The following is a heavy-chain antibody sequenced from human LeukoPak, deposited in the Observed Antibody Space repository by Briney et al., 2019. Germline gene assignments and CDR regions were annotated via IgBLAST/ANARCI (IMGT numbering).Heavy chain of an antibody. V-gene: IGHV5-51*01. D-gene: IGHD6-19*01. CDR2: IYPGDSDT. J-gene: IGHJ3*02. CDR1: GYSFTNYW. Sequence: GESLKISCKGSGYSFTNYWIGWVRQMPGKGLEWMGIIYPGDSDTRYSPSFQGQVTISADKSISTAYLQWSSLKASDTAMYYCAGTAYSSGWYGGFDIWGQGTLVTVSS. CDR3: AGTAYSSGWYGGFDI.